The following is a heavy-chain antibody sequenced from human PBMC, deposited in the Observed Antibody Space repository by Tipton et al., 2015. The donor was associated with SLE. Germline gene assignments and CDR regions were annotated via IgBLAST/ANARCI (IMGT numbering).Heavy chain of an antibody. V-gene: IGHV4-59*07. CDR1: GGSISSYY. Sequence: TLSLTCTVSGGSISSYYWSWIRQPPGKGLEWIGYIYYSGSTNYNPSLKSRVTISVDTSKNQFSLKPSSVTAADTAVYYCARGNQIAVAGAFDIWGQGTMVTVSS. J-gene: IGHJ3*02. CDR2: IYYSGST. D-gene: IGHD6-19*01. CDR3: ARGNQIAVAGAFDI.